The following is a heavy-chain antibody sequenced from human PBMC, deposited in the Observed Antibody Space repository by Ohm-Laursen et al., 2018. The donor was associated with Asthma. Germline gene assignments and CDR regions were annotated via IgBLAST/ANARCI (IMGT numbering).Heavy chain of an antibody. Sequence: GSLRLSCAASGAGITFSKYATSWVRQAPEKGLEWVSGITASGGSTYYADSVKGRFTISRDNSKNTLYLQMNSLRAEDTAVYYCVKGIHSSTGSYQYYFDYWGQGTLVTVSS. J-gene: IGHJ4*02. D-gene: IGHD1-26*01. CDR2: ITASGGST. CDR1: GAGITFSKYA. CDR3: VKGIHSSTGSYQYYFDY. V-gene: IGHV3-23*01.